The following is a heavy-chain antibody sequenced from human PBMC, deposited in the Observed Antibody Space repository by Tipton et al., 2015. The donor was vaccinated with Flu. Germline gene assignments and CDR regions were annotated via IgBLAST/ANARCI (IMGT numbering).Heavy chain of an antibody. Sequence: SLRLSCVASGFSVSSHYMSWVRQAPGKGPEWVSVIYTGTRTYYADSVKGRFTISRDDSKNTLSLQMDSLKVEDSAMYYCARSGYSYGYVDRWGQGALVTVSS. CDR2: IYTGTRT. J-gene: IGHJ1*01. D-gene: IGHD3-16*01. CDR3: ARSGYSYGYVDR. CDR1: GFSVSSHY. V-gene: IGHV3-66*02.